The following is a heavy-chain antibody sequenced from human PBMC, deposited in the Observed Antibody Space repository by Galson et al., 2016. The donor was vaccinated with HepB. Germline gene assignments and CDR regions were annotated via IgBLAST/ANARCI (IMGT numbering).Heavy chain of an antibody. CDR2: TSNLVGST. Sequence: SLRLSCAASGFIFSSSVMGWVRQAPGKGLEWVSVTSNLVGSTYYADSVKGRFTISRDNSKNTVYLQMNNLRAEDTAVYYCAKASGYNNAWFTYCGQGTLVTVSS. CDR1: GFIFSSSV. D-gene: IGHD1-14*01. J-gene: IGHJ4*02. V-gene: IGHV3-23*01. CDR3: AKASGYNNAWFTY.